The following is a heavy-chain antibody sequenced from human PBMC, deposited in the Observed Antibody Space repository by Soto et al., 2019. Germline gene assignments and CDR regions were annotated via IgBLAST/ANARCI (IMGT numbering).Heavy chain of an antibody. Sequence: SETLSLTCTVSGASIRSGGYYWSWIRQHPGKGLEWIGYIYYSGSTYYNPSLKSRVTISVDTSKNQFSLKLSSVTAADTAVYYCASSIRLITMVRGVIGSAPGAFDIWGQGTMVTVSS. J-gene: IGHJ3*02. CDR1: GASIRSGGYY. CDR3: ASSIRLITMVRGVIGSAPGAFDI. V-gene: IGHV4-31*03. CDR2: IYYSGST. D-gene: IGHD3-10*01.